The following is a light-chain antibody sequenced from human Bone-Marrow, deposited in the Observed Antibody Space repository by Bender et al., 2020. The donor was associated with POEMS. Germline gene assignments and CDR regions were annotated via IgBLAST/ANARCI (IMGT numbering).Light chain of an antibody. CDR2: EVT. J-gene: IGLJ3*02. CDR3: CSYAGSRPLV. Sequence: QSALTQPASVSGSPGQSITISCTATSSDFGSYNLVSWYQQHPGKAPELMIYEVTKRPSGVSNRFSGSKSGNTASLSISGLQAEDEGDYFCCSYAGSRPLVFGGGTKLTVL. V-gene: IGLV2-23*02. CDR1: SSDFGSYNL.